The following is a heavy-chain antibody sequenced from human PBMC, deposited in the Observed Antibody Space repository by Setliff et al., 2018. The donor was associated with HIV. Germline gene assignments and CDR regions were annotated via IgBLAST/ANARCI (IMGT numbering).Heavy chain of an antibody. CDR3: ARAYDDYDSDLDY. D-gene: IGHD4-17*01. V-gene: IGHV3-21*01. CDR2: ISSSSSYI. J-gene: IGHJ4*02. Sequence: GGSLRLSCAASGFTFSSYNMNWVRQAPGKGLEWVSSISSSSSYIYYADSVEGRFTISRDNAKNSLYLQMNSLRAEDTAVYYCARAYDDYDSDLDYWGQRTLVTVSS. CDR1: GFTFSSYN.